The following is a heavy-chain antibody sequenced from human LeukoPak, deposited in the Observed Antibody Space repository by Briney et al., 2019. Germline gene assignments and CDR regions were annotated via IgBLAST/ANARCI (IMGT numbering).Heavy chain of an antibody. CDR1: GFTFSSYG. J-gene: IGHJ6*02. Sequence: PGGSLRLSCAASGFTFSSYGMNWVRQAPGKGLEWVSSISSSSSYIYYADSVKGRFTISRDNAKNSLYLQMNSLRAEDTAVYYCASPGATVSNYYYYGMDVWGQGTTVTVSS. CDR2: ISSSSSYI. CDR3: ASPGATVSNYYYYGMDV. D-gene: IGHD1-26*01. V-gene: IGHV3-21*01.